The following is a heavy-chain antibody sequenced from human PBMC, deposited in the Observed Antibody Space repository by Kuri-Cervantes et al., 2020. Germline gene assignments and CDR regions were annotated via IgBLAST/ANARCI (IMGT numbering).Heavy chain of an antibody. CDR2: ISSSSSYI. CDR3: ARGLVGSSWYDYFDY. D-gene: IGHD6-13*01. J-gene: IGHJ4*02. CDR1: GFTFSSYS. V-gene: IGHV3-21*04. Sequence: GGSLRLSCAASGFTFSSYSMNWVRQAPGKGLEWVSSISSSSSYIYYADSVKGRFTISRDNAKNSLYLQMNSLRAEDTAVYYCARGLVGSSWYDYFDYWGQGTLVTVSS.